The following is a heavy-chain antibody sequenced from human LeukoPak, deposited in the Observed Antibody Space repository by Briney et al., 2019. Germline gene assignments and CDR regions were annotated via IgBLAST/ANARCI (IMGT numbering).Heavy chain of an antibody. CDR2: INHSGST. CDR1: GGSFSGYY. J-gene: IGHJ4*02. V-gene: IGHV4-34*01. Sequence: SETLSLTCAVYGGSFSGYYWSWIRQPPGKGLEWIGEINHSGSTNYNPSLKSRVTISVGTSKNQFSLNLTSVTAADTAVYYCAREFRGGGESGIFDYWGQGTLVTVSS. CDR3: AREFRGGGESGIFDY. D-gene: IGHD2-21*01.